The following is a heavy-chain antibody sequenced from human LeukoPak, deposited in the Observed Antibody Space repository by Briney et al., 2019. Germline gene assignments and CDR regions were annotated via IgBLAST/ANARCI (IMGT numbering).Heavy chain of an antibody. CDR2: IWYDGSNK. CDR1: GFTFSSYG. D-gene: IGHD6-13*01. J-gene: IGHJ3*02. CDR3: AREYSSSWYEFHDAFDI. V-gene: IGHV3-33*01. Sequence: GGSLRLSCAASGFTFSSYGMHWVRQAPGKGLEWVAVIWYDGSNKYYADSVKGRFTISRDNAKNSLYLQMNSLRAEDTAVYYCAREYSSSWYEFHDAFDIWGQGTMVTVSS.